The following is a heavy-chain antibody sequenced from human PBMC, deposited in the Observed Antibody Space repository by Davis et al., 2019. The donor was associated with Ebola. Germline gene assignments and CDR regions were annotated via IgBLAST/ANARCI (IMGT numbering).Heavy chain of an antibody. J-gene: IGHJ5*02. CDR3: ARDGKQYQLRNWFDP. CDR1: GFTFSSYA. V-gene: IGHV3-33*08. CDR2: IWYDGSNK. D-gene: IGHD2-2*01. Sequence: PGGSLRLSCAASGFTFSSYAMHWVRQAPGKGLEWVAVIWYDGSNKYYADSVKGRFTISRDNSKNTLYLQMNSLRAEDTAVYYCARDGKQYQLRNWFDPWGQGTLVTVSS.